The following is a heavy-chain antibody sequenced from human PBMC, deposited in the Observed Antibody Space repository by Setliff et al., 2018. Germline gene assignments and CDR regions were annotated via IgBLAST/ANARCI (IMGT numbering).Heavy chain of an antibody. CDR1: GYTFTSYG. V-gene: IGHV1-18*01. CDR2: ISIYNGNT. D-gene: IGHD6-13*01. Sequence: SVKVSCKASGYTFTSYGINWVRQAPGQGLEWMGWISIYNGNTNYAQKLQGRVTMTTDTSTSTAYMELRSLRSDDTAVCYCARGIAAVGTSYYFDYWSQGTLVTVSS. CDR3: ARGIAAVGTSYYFDY. J-gene: IGHJ4*02.